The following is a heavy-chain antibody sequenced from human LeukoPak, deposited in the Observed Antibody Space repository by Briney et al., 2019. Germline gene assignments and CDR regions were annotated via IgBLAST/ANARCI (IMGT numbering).Heavy chain of an antibody. CDR3: ARENPETGYYLDC. CDR1: GFTVSSNY. D-gene: IGHD3-9*01. J-gene: IGHJ4*02. Sequence: PGGSLKLSCAASGFTVSSNYMSWVRQAPGKGLEWVSVIYTGGSTYYADSVKSRFTISRDNSKNTLFLQMNSLRAEDTAVYYCARENPETGYYLDCWGQGTLVTVSS. CDR2: IYTGGST. V-gene: IGHV3-66*01.